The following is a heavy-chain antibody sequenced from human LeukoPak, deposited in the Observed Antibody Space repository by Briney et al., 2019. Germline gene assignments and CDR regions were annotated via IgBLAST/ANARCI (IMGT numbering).Heavy chain of an antibody. CDR1: GFTVSSNY. V-gene: IGHV3-66*01. CDR2: IYSGGST. D-gene: IGHD3/OR15-3a*01. J-gene: IGHJ4*02. CDR3: ARDRTESRGFDY. Sequence: GGSLRLSCAASGFTVSSNYMSWVRQAPGKGLEWVSVIYSGGSTYYADSVKGRFTISRDNSKNRLYLQMNSLRAEDTAVYYCARDRTESRGFDYWGQGTLVTVSS.